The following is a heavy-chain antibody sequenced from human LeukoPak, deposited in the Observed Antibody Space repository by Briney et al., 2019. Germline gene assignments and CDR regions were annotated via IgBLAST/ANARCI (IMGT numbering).Heavy chain of an antibody. D-gene: IGHD6-6*01. CDR1: GFTFSSYW. J-gene: IGHJ4*02. Sequence: GGSLRLSCAASGFTFSSYWMNWVRQAPGKGPVWVSRIASDGSSTTYADSVKGRFSISRDNAKNTLYLQMNSLRAEDTALYYCAKADGYSSSSGSNYWGQGTLVTVSS. V-gene: IGHV3-74*01. CDR3: AKADGYSSSSGSNY. CDR2: IASDGSST.